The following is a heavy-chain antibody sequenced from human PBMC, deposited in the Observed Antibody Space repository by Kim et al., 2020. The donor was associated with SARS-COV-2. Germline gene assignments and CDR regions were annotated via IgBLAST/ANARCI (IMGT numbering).Heavy chain of an antibody. J-gene: IGHJ4*02. CDR3: ARGPNYSPFDY. Sequence: SYADSVRGRFTISGYNDKTSLFLQMNSLRAEDTAVYYCARGPNYSPFDYWGQGTLVTVSS. V-gene: IGHV3-48*03. D-gene: IGHD4-4*01.